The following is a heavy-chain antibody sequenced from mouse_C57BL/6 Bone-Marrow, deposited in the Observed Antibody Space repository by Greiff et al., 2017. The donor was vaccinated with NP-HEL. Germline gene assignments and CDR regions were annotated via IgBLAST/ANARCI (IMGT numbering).Heavy chain of an antibody. CDR2: INPSSGFP. V-gene: IGHV1-7*01. J-gene: IGHJ4*01. CDR1: CYTFTRYW. D-gene: IGHD4-1*02. Sequence: VQLQQSGAELAKPVSSFPLSFPSSCYTFTRYWMHWVKQRPGPGLEWIGYINPSSGFPPSNQKFKDKATLTADKSSSTAYMQLSSLTYEDSAVYYCARYRASTGTRAMDYWGQGTSVTVSS. CDR3: ARYRASTGTRAMDY.